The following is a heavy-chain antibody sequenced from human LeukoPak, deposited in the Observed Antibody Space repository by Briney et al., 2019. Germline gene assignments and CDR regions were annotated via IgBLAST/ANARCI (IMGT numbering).Heavy chain of an antibody. V-gene: IGHV1-18*01. Sequence: ASVKVSCKASGYTFTSYGISWVRQAPGQGLEWMGWISAYNGNTNYAQKLQGRVTMTTDTSTSTAYMELSSLRSEDTAVYYCARAFRVGPTNYIDYWGQGTLVTVSS. CDR3: ARAFRVGPTNYIDY. CDR2: ISAYNGNT. D-gene: IGHD1-1*01. CDR1: GYTFTSYG. J-gene: IGHJ4*02.